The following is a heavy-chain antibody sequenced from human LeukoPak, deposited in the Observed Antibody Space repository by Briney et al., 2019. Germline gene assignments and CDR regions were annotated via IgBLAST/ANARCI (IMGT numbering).Heavy chain of an antibody. CDR2: ISSSRSII. D-gene: IGHD3-3*01. CDR3: ARSCRSGYYSGFDY. J-gene: IGHJ4*02. Sequence: GGSLRLSCAASGFTFNSYSMNWVRRAPGKGLEWVSYISSSRSIIYYADSVKGRFTISRDNAKNSLYLQMNSLRAEDTALYYCARSCRSGYYSGFDYWGQGTLVTVSS. CDR1: GFTFNSYS. V-gene: IGHV3-48*04.